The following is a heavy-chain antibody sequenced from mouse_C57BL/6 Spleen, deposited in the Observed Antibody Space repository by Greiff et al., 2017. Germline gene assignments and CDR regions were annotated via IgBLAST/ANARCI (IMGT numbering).Heavy chain of an antibody. D-gene: IGHD2-3*01. J-gene: IGHJ4*01. V-gene: IGHV1-50*01. Sequence: QVQLQQPGAELVKLGASVKLSCKASGYTFTSYWMQWVKQRPGQGLEWIGEIDPSDSYTNYNQKFKGKATLTVDTSSSTAYMQLSSLTSEDSAVYYCARKGYDGYYHAMDYWGQGTSVTVSS. CDR2: IDPSDSYT. CDR1: GYTFTSYW. CDR3: ARKGYDGYYHAMDY.